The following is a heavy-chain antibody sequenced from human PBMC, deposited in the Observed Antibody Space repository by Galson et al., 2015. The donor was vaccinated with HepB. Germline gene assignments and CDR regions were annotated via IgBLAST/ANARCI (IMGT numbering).Heavy chain of an antibody. D-gene: IGHD3-3*01. CDR3: ARNYDFWSGYYPFGY. V-gene: IGHV3-30*03. J-gene: IGHJ4*02. Sequence: SLRLSCAASGFTFSSYGMHWVRQAPGKGLEWVAVISYDGSNKYYADSVKGRFTISRDNSKNTLYLQMNSLRAEDTAVYYCARNYDFWSGYYPFGYWGQGTLVTVSS. CDR2: ISYDGSNK. CDR1: GFTFSSYG.